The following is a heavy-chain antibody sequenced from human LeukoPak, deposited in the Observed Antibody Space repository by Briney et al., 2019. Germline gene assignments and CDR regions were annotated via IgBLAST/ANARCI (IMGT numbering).Heavy chain of an antibody. CDR3: ARVRGSGSYLTAPFFDY. J-gene: IGHJ4*02. CDR1: GGSISSYY. V-gene: IGHV4-4*07. CDR2: IYTSGST. D-gene: IGHD3-10*01. Sequence: PSETLSLTCTVSGGSISSYYWSWIRQPAVKGLEWIGRIYTSGSTNYNPSLKSRVTMSVDTSKNQFSLKLSSVTAADTAVYYCARVRGSGSYLTAPFFDYWGQGTLVTVSS.